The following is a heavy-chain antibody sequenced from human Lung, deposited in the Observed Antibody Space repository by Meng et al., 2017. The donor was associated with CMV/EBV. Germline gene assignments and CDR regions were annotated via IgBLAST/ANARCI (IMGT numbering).Heavy chain of an antibody. CDR3: AREFFSGDNWYGAFET. D-gene: IGHD4-23*01. J-gene: IGHJ3*02. Sequence: SXTXSLXXGIYGGSLSGYYWSWIRQTPGKGLEWIGEIRHSGDITNYNPSLKSRVTISIDTSKKQFSLKLSAVTAADTAVYYCAREFFSGDNWYGAFETWGQGXMVTFSS. CDR1: GGSLSGYY. CDR2: IRHSGDIT. V-gene: IGHV4-34*01.